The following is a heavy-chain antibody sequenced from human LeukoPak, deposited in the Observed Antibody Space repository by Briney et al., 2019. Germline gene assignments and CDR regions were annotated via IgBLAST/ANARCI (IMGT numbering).Heavy chain of an antibody. J-gene: IGHJ4*02. CDR3: VSFYETY. D-gene: IGHD2/OR15-2a*01. CDR2: INSDGSWT. V-gene: IGHV3-74*01. Sequence: GGSLRLSCAASGNYWMHWVRQVPGKGLVWVSHINSDGSWTSYADSVKGRFTISKDNAKNTVYLQMNSLRAENTAVYYCVSFYETYWGRGTLVTVSS. CDR1: GNYW.